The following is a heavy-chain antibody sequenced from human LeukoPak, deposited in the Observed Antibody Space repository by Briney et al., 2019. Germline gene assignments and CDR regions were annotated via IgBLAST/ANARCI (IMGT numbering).Heavy chain of an antibody. Sequence: PSETLSLTCTVSGGSISRSSYYWGWIRQPPGKGLEWIGSIYYSGSTYYNPSLKSRVTISVDTSKNQFSLKLSSVTAADTAVYYCVLTTVKNFDYWGQGTLVTVSS. D-gene: IGHD4-11*01. CDR2: IYYSGST. CDR1: GGSISRSSYY. CDR3: VLTTVKNFDY. J-gene: IGHJ4*02. V-gene: IGHV4-39*07.